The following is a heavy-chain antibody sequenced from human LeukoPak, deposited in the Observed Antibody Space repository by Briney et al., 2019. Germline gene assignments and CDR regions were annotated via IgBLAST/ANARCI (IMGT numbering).Heavy chain of an antibody. CDR1: GESISSHY. Sequence: SETLSLTCNVSGESISSHYWSWTRQPPGKGLEWIGYIYYSGSTNYNPSLKSRVTISVDTSKNQFSLRLSSVTAADTAVYYCARVTGYMIEDYFDYWGQGTLVTVSS. D-gene: IGHD3-22*01. CDR2: IYYSGST. CDR3: ARVTGYMIEDYFDY. V-gene: IGHV4-59*11. J-gene: IGHJ4*02.